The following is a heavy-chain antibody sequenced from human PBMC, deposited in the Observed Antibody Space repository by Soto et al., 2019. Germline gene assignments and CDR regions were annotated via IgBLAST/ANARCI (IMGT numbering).Heavy chain of an antibody. Sequence: ASVKVSCKASGYTFTSYYMHWVRQAPGQGLEWMGIINPSCGSTSYAQKFQGRVTMTRDTSTSTVYMELSSLRSEDTAVYYCARDRSSGWSRPPRTTYYFDYWGQGTLVTVSS. J-gene: IGHJ4*02. D-gene: IGHD6-19*01. V-gene: IGHV1-46*01. CDR2: INPSCGST. CDR3: ARDRSSGWSRPPRTTYYFDY. CDR1: GYTFTSYY.